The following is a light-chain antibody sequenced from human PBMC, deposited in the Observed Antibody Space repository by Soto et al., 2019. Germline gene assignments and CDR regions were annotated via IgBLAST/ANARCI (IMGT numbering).Light chain of an antibody. CDR2: GNS. V-gene: IGLV1-40*01. CDR3: QSYDSSLSVYV. Sequence: QSVLTQPPSVSGAPGQRVTISCTGSSSNIGAGYDVHWYQQLPGTAPKLLIYGNSNRPSGVLDRFSGSKSGTSASLAITGLQAEDEADYYCQSYDSSLSVYVFGPGTKLTVL. J-gene: IGLJ1*01. CDR1: SSNIGAGYD.